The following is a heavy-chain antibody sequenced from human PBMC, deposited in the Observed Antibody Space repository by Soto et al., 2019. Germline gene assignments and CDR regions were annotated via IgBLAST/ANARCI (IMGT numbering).Heavy chain of an antibody. Sequence: EVQLVESGGGLVQPGRSLRLSCAASGFTFDDYAMHWVRQAPGKGPEWVSGISWNSGSIGYADSVKGRFTISRDNAKNSLYLQMNSLRAEDTALYYCAKDSASGGYYFDYWGQGTLVTVSS. CDR1: GFTFDDYA. CDR3: AKDSASGGYYFDY. V-gene: IGHV3-9*01. D-gene: IGHD6-19*01. CDR2: ISWNSGSI. J-gene: IGHJ4*02.